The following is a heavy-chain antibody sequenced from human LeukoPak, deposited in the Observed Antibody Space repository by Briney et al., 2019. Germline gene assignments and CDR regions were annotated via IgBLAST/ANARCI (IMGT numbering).Heavy chain of an antibody. J-gene: IGHJ4*02. V-gene: IGHV3-43*01. D-gene: IGHD1-26*01. CDR2: ISWDGGST. CDR3: AEGDGPLDY. CDR1: GFTFDDYT. Sequence: GGSLRLSCAASGFTFDDYTMHWVRQAPGKGLEWVSLISWDGGSTYYADSVKGRFTISRDNSKNSLYLQMNSLRTEDTALYYCAEGDGPLDYWGQGTLVTVSS.